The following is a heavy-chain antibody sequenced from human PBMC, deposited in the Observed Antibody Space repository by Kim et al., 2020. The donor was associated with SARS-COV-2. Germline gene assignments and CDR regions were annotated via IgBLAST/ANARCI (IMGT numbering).Heavy chain of an antibody. D-gene: IGHD3-10*01. Sequence: GGSLRLSCAASGFSVSTNDMSWVRQAPGKGLEWVATIFGSGATYFADSAKGRFTISRDNSKNTLYLQMNSLRAEDTAAYHCARKLLWFGDNGMDVWGRGT. CDR2: IFGSGAT. V-gene: IGHV3-53*01. J-gene: IGHJ6*02. CDR1: GFSVSTND. CDR3: ARKLLWFGDNGMDV.